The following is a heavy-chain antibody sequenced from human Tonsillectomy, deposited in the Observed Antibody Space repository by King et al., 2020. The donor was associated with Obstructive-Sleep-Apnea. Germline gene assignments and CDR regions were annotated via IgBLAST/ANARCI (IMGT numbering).Heavy chain of an antibody. Sequence: VQLQQWGAGLLKPSETLSLSCAVFGGSFSDYYWSWFRQPPGKGLEWIGEINHSGSSNSNTSLKSRVTISVDTSKNQFSLKLNSVTAADTAVYYCARGSGAAAVNWFDPWGQGTLVTVSS. V-gene: IGHV4-34*01. CDR3: ARGSGAAAVNWFDP. CDR1: GGSFSDYY. CDR2: INHSGSS. J-gene: IGHJ5*02. D-gene: IGHD6-13*01.